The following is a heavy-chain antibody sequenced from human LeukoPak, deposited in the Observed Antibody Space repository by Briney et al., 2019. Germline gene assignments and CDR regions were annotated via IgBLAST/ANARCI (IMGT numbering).Heavy chain of an antibody. CDR2: IKQDGSQK. D-gene: IGHD3-3*01. J-gene: IGHJ4*02. Sequence: GGSLRLSCVASGFTFTNYWMNWVRQAPGKGLEWVAIIKQDGSQKSYVDSVKGRFTISRDNAKNSLSLQMDSLRGEDTAVYYCARDRDDYDLRYFDSWGQGTLVTV. CDR1: GFTFTNYW. V-gene: IGHV3-7*01. CDR3: ARDRDDYDLRYFDS.